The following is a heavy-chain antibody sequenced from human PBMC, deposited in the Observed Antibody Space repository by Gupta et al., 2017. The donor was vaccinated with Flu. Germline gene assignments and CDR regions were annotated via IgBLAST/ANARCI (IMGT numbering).Heavy chain of an antibody. V-gene: IGHV1-8*01. CDR1: TFSNYD. D-gene: IGHD3-10*01. CDR2: MSPNSGNT. Sequence: TFSNYDINWVRQAAGRGLEWMGWMSPNSGNTGFAQHVQGRVTMTRDTSTGTAYRELSSLRSDDTALYYCARGKLLWRGADAWGQGTRVTVSS. J-gene: IGHJ5*02. CDR3: ARGKLLWRGADA.